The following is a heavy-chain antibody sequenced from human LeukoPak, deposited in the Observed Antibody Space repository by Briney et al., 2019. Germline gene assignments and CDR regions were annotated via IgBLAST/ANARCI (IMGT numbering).Heavy chain of an antibody. CDR3: XXXXXS. Sequence: PGGSLRLSCAASGFNFSNYDIHWVRQAPGRGLEWVAFIRYDRSDKYYADSVKGRFTISRDNSKNTLYLQMNSLRTEDTAVYYXXXXXXSWGQXTLVTVSS. V-gene: IGHV3-30*02. J-gene: IGHJ5*02. CDR1: GFNFSNYD. CDR2: IRYDRSDK.